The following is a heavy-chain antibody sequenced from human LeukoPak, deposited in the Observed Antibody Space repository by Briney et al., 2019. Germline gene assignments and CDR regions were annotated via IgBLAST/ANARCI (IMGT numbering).Heavy chain of an antibody. CDR2: IYYSGST. CDR1: GGSISSSNW. D-gene: IGHD3-10*01. J-gene: IGHJ4*02. V-gene: IGHV4-4*02. CDR3: ARVDTMVRGVLYFDY. Sequence: PSGTLSLTCAVSGGSISSSNWWNWVRQPPGKGLEWIGYIYYSGSTNYNPSLKSRVTISVDTSKNQFSLKLSSVTAADTAVYYCARVDTMVRGVLYFDYWGQGTLVTVSS.